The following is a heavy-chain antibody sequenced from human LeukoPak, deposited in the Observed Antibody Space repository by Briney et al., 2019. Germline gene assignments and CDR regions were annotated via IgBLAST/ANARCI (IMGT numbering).Heavy chain of an antibody. Sequence: PGGSLRLSCAASGFTFDDYAMHWVRQAPGKGLEWVGFIRSKAYGVTTEYAASVKGRFTISRDDYKSIAYMQMNSLKTEDTAVYFCTRDYGRYWGQGTLVTVSS. CDR2: IRSKAYGVTT. J-gene: IGHJ4*02. V-gene: IGHV3-49*04. CDR1: GFTFDDYA. D-gene: IGHD3-10*01. CDR3: TRDYGRY.